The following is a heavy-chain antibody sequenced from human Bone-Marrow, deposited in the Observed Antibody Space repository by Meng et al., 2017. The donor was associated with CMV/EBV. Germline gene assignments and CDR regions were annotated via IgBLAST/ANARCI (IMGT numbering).Heavy chain of an antibody. CDR1: GFTFSDYY. Sequence: GESLKISCAASGFTFSDYYMSWIRQAPGKGLEWVSSISSSSSYIYYADSVKGRFTISRDNAKNSLYLQMNSLRAEDTAVYYCARESRSSTSSDAFDIWGQGTMVTVSS. CDR3: ARESRSSTSSDAFDI. CDR2: ISSSSSYI. D-gene: IGHD2-2*01. J-gene: IGHJ3*02. V-gene: IGHV3-11*06.